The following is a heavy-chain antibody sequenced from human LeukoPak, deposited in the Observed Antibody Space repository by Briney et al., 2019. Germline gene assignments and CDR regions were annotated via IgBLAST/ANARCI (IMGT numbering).Heavy chain of an antibody. V-gene: IGHV3-23*01. Sequence: GGSLRLSCAASGFTFSNYAMRWVRQAPGKGLEWVSGISGSGDSTYYADSVKGRFTISRDNSKNTLYLQMNSLRAENTAVYYCARRSGIAVAGAFDYWGQGTLVTVSS. CDR3: ARRSGIAVAGAFDY. J-gene: IGHJ4*02. CDR1: GFTFSNYA. D-gene: IGHD6-19*01. CDR2: ISGSGDST.